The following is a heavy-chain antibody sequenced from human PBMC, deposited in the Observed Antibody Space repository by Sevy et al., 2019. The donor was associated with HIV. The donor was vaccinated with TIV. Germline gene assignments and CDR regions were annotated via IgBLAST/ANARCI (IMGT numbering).Heavy chain of an antibody. Sequence: GGSLRLYCAASRFTFSGYGMHWVRQAPGKGLAWVAVMSYDGSRRSYGDSVKGRFTMSRDNSKDTLFLQMNSLRAEDTAVYYCAKDRGGYDNSGYYQSGDFFYSGMDVWGQGTTVTVSS. V-gene: IGHV3-30*18. J-gene: IGHJ6*02. CDR1: RFTFSGYG. CDR3: AKDRGGYDNSGYYQSGDFFYSGMDV. CDR2: MSYDGSRR. D-gene: IGHD3-22*01.